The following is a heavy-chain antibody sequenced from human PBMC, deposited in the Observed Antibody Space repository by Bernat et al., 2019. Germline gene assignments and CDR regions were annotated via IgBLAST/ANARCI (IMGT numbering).Heavy chain of an antibody. V-gene: IGHV3-30*18. Sequence: QVQLVESGGGVVQPRRSLRLSCAASGFTFSTYGMHWVRQAPGKGLEWVAIISYDGSSRYLTDSVKGRFTISRDNSKNTLYLQMNGLRAEDTAVYYCAKDAGYSSGWAPYYYYYGMDVWGQGTTVIVSS. D-gene: IGHD6-19*01. CDR1: GFTFSTYG. CDR2: ISYDGSSR. J-gene: IGHJ6*02. CDR3: AKDAGYSSGWAPYYYYYGMDV.